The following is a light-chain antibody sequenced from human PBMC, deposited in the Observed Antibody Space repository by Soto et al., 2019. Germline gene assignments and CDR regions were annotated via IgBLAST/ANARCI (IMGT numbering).Light chain of an antibody. CDR1: QSVSSN. J-gene: IGKJ5*01. Sequence: EIVMTQSPSTLSVSPGERATLSCRASQSVSSNLAWYQQKPGQAPRLLIYGASTRATGIPARFSGSGSGTDFTLTISRLEPEDFALYYCQQYATSTITFGQGTRLEIK. CDR2: GAS. CDR3: QQYATSTIT. V-gene: IGKV3-15*01.